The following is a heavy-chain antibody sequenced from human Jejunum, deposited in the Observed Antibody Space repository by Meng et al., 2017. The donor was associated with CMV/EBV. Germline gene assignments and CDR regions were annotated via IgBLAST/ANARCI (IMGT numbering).Heavy chain of an antibody. CDR3: AHTYAGLFDH. J-gene: IGHJ4*02. CDR2: IYWDDDK. Sequence: LTRTFFGFSLSTSGMAVGWIRRPPGKALEWLALIYWDDDKRYSPSLKNRVTITKDTPKNQVVLTMTNMGPVDTATYYCAHTYAGLFDHWGQGTLVTVSS. CDR1: GFSLSTSGMA. D-gene: IGHD4-23*01. V-gene: IGHV2-5*02.